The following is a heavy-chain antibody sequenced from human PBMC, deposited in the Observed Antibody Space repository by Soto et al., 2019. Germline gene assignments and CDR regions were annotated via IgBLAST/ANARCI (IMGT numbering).Heavy chain of an antibody. Sequence: QVQLVESGGGVVQPGRSLRLSCAASEFTFSSYGMHWVRQAPGKGLEWVAVIWYDGSNKYYADSVKGRFTISRDNSKNTLYLQMTGLGAEDTAVYYCAREMRTAVTFLKPTYAFVIWGQGTMVTVSS. CDR3: AREMRTAVTFLKPTYAFVI. D-gene: IGHD4-17*01. J-gene: IGHJ3*02. CDR2: IWYDGSNK. V-gene: IGHV3-33*01. CDR1: EFTFSSYG.